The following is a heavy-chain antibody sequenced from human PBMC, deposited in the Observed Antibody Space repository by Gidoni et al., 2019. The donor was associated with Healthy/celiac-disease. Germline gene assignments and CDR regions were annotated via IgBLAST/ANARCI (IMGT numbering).Heavy chain of an antibody. CDR3: AREVLGNVDDAFYI. J-gene: IGHJ3*02. CDR1: GDTFTGYY. Sequence: QVQLVQSGAEVKKPGASVKVSCKASGDTFTGYYMHWVREAPGKGLEWMGWINPNSGGTNYAQKFKGRVTMTRDTSISTAYMELSRLRSEDTAEYYCAREVLGNVDDAFYIWGQGTMVTVSS. V-gene: IGHV1-2*02. D-gene: IGHD2-21*01. CDR2: INPNSGGT.